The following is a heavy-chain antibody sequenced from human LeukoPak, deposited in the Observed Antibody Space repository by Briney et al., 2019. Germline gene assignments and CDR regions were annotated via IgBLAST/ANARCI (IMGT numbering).Heavy chain of an antibody. J-gene: IGHJ4*02. CDR1: GYTFTSYY. V-gene: IGHV1-46*01. CDR2: INPSGGST. D-gene: IGHD1-26*01. CDR3: ARVTSGSYRTGDFDY. Sequence: GASVKVSCKAPGYTFTSYYMHWVRQAPGQGLEWMGIINPSGGSTSYAQKFQGKVTMTRDTSTSTVYMELSSLRSEDTAVYYCARVTSGSYRTGDFDYWGQGTLVTVSS.